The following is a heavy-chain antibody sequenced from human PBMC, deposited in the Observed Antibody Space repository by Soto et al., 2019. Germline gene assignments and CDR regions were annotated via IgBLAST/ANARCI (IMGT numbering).Heavy chain of an antibody. CDR2: MSGSGSTI. V-gene: IGHV3-48*03. CDR1: GYTFSSYE. CDR3: ARDPVTSD. J-gene: IGHJ4*02. Sequence: GSLRLSCAASGYTFSSYEMNWVRQAPGKGLEWVSYMSGSGSTIYYADSVKGRFTISRDNSKDTLYLQMNSLRAEDTAMYYCARDPVTSDWGQGTLVTVSS.